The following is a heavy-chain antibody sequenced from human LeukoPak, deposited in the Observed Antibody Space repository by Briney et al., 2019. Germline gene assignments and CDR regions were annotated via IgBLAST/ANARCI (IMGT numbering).Heavy chain of an antibody. Sequence: GASVKVSCKASGGTFSSYAISWVRQAPGQGLEWMGGIIPIFGTANYAQKFQGRVTITADESTSTAYMELSSLRSEDTAVYYCARVSSGWYWVRLSHGTYGMDVWGQGTTVTVSS. V-gene: IGHV1-69*13. D-gene: IGHD6-19*01. CDR1: GGTFSSYA. CDR3: ARVSSGWYWVRLSHGTYGMDV. CDR2: IIPIFGTA. J-gene: IGHJ6*02.